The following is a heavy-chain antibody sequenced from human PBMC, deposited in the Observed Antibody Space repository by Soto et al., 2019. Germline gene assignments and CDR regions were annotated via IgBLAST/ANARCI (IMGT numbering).Heavy chain of an antibody. V-gene: IGHV4-59*08. CDR1: AGSLSSYC. Sequence: TSQTLPLPCTVSAGSLSSYCWSWIRQPPGKGLEWIGYIYYSGSTNYNPSLKSRVTISVDTSKNQFSLKLSFVTAAVTAVYYCARHSPLSTFWIRGSCCVGYFQHWGQCTLVTVS. J-gene: IGHJ1*01. CDR2: IYYSGST. CDR3: ARHSPLSTFWIRGSCCVGYFQH. D-gene: IGHD2-15*01.